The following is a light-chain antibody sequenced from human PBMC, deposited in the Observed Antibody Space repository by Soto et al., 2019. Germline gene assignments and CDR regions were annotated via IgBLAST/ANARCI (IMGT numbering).Light chain of an antibody. CDR1: QSVLYSANNKNY. CDR2: WAS. CDR3: QQYYTTPRT. V-gene: IGKV4-1*01. J-gene: IGKJ1*01. Sequence: DIVMTQSPDSLAVSLGERATINCKSSQSVLYSANNKNYLAWYQQLPGHPPKVLMFWASTRESGVPDRFSGSGSGTDFTLTISSLQAEDVAVYYCQQYYTTPRTFGQGTKVEIK.